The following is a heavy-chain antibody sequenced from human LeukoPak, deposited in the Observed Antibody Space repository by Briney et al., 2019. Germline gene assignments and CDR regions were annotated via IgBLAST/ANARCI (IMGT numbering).Heavy chain of an antibody. Sequence: SVKVSCKASGGTFSSYAISWVRQAPGQGLEWMGRIIPILGIANYAQKFQGRVTITADKSTSTAYMELSGLRSEDTAVYYCARVNSDYYYYGMDVWGQGTTVTVSS. CDR3: ARVNSDYYYYGMDV. CDR2: IIPILGIA. CDR1: GGTFSSYA. J-gene: IGHJ6*02. D-gene: IGHD5-24*01. V-gene: IGHV1-69*04.